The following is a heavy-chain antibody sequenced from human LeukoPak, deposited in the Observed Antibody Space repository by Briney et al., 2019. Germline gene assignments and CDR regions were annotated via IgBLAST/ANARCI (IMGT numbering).Heavy chain of an antibody. Sequence: SQTLSLTCAISGDSVSNNLAAWNWIRQSPSRGLEWLGRTYYGSQWYYDYTESVRSRMTIIVDTSKNQFSLRLNSMTPVDTAIYYCTRDHAGLGYWGKGTLVTVSS. CDR3: TRDHAGLGY. J-gene: IGHJ4*02. V-gene: IGHV6-1*01. CDR1: GDSVSNNLAA. CDR2: TYYGSQWYY.